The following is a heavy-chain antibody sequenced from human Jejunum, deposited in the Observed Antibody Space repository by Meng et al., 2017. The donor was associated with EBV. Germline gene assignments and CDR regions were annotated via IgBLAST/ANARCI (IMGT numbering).Heavy chain of an antibody. Sequence: QIPLNESGPTLVPPTQTLTLTCTFSGLSLSANGVGAAWIRQPPGKALEWLAVIYWDDSRLYSPSLRSRLTITKDTSKNQVVLIMTNMDPVDTATYYCAHKGSGSYPLDYWGQGTLVTVSS. CDR3: AHKGSGSYPLDY. D-gene: IGHD1-26*01. CDR1: GLSLSANGVG. J-gene: IGHJ4*02. CDR2: IYWDDSR. V-gene: IGHV2-5*02.